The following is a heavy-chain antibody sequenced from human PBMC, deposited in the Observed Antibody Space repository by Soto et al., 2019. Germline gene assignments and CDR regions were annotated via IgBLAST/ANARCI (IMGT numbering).Heavy chain of an antibody. J-gene: IGHJ4*02. Sequence: QVQLVQSGAEVKKPGASVKVSCKASGYTFTSYDINWVRQATGQGLEWMGWMNPNSGNTGYAQKFQGRVTMTRNTSMSSAYRELSSLIYEDTAVYYCARLYSSGWYVFDYWGQGTMVTVSS. CDR1: GYTFTSYD. V-gene: IGHV1-8*01. CDR3: ARLYSSGWYVFDY. D-gene: IGHD6-19*01. CDR2: MNPNSGNT.